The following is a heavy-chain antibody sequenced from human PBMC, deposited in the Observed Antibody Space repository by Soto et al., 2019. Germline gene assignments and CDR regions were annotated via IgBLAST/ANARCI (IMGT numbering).Heavy chain of an antibody. CDR1: GGSISSSSYY. V-gene: IGHV4-39*01. J-gene: IGHJ5*02. D-gene: IGHD3-22*01. CDR2: IYYSGST. CDR3: ARHFYYDSSGYSIINWFDP. Sequence: SETLSLTCTVSGGSISSSSYYWGWIRQPPGKGLEWIGSIYYSGSTYYNPSLKSRVTISVDTSKNQFSLKLSSVTAADTAVYYCARHFYYDSSGYSIINWFDPWGQGTLVTVSS.